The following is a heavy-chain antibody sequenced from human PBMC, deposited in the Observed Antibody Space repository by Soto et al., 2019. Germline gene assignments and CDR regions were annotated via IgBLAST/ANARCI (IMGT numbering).Heavy chain of an antibody. J-gene: IGHJ6*02. Sequence: GGSLRLSCAASGFPFRSYSMTWVRQAPGTGLEWVANIKEDGTENYYADSVKGRFSVSRDNAKNLLFLRMSTLRAGDTAVYYCARSQYCSSTSCYLDYYYGMDVWGQGTTVTVSS. V-gene: IGHV3-7*01. CDR2: IKEDGTEN. CDR1: GFPFRSYS. CDR3: ARSQYCSSTSCYLDYYYGMDV. D-gene: IGHD2-2*01.